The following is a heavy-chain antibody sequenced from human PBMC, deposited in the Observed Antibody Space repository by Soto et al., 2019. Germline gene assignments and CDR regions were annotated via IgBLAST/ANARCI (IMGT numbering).Heavy chain of an antibody. J-gene: IGHJ4*02. V-gene: IGHV3-23*01. CDR2: ISGSGGIT. CDR1: GFTFSSYA. D-gene: IGHD2-8*01. CDR3: AKGQVLMVYAPYYFDY. Sequence: GGSLRLSCAASGFTFSSYAMSWVRQAPGKGLEWVSAISGSGGITYYADSVKGRFTISRDNSKNTLYLQMNSLRAEDTAVYYCAKGQVLMVYAPYYFDYWGQGTLVTVSS.